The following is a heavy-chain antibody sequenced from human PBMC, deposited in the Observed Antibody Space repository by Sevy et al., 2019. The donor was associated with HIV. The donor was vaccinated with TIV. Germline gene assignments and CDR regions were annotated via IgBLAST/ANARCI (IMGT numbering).Heavy chain of an antibody. Sequence: SETLSLTCAVSGYSISSGYYWGWIRQPPGKGLEWIGSIYHSGSTYYNPSLKSRVTISVDTSKNQFSLKLSSVTAAETAVYYCARDRTNWNYVSYYYYGMDVWGQGTTVTVSS. D-gene: IGHD1-7*01. V-gene: IGHV4-38-2*02. CDR1: GYSISSGYY. J-gene: IGHJ6*02. CDR3: ARDRTNWNYVSYYYYGMDV. CDR2: IYHSGST.